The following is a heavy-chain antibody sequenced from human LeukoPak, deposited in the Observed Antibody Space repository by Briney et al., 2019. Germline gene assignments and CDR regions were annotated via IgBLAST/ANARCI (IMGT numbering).Heavy chain of an antibody. CDR1: GYTFTVHY. CDR2: INPTTGVA. J-gene: IGHJ6*03. D-gene: IGHD1-1*01. CDR3: ARLDRNYYYLDV. Sequence: ASVNVSCKTSGYTFTVHYMNWVRQAPGQGLEWMGRINPTTGVANYAQKFQGRITVTRDTSINTAYMELSSLTSDDMAVYYCARLDRNYYYLDVWGQGTTVTVPS. V-gene: IGHV1-2*06.